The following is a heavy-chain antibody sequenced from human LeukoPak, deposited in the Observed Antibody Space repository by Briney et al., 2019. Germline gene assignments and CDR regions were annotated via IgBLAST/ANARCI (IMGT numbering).Heavy chain of an antibody. CDR3: AKSAPEYYDFWSGADY. J-gene: IGHJ4*02. D-gene: IGHD3-3*01. CDR1: GFTFSSYA. Sequence: GGSLRLSCAASGFTFSSYAMHWVRQAPGKGLEYVSAISSNGGSTYYANSVKGRFTIFRDNSKNTLYLQMGSLRAEDTAVYYCAKSAPEYYDFWSGADYWGQGTLVTVSS. V-gene: IGHV3-64*01. CDR2: ISSNGGST.